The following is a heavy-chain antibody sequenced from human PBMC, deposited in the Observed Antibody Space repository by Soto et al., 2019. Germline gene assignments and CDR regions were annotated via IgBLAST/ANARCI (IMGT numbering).Heavy chain of an antibody. D-gene: IGHD6-19*01. V-gene: IGHV1-3*01. J-gene: IGHJ4*02. CDR3: ARAVAVAADFDY. CDR1: GYTFTSYA. CDR2: INAGNGNT. Sequence: GASVKVSCTASGYTFTSYAMHWVRQAPGQRLEWMGWINAGNGNTKYSQKFQGRVTITRDTSASTAYMELSSLRSEDTAVYYCARAVAVAADFDYWGQGTLVTVSS.